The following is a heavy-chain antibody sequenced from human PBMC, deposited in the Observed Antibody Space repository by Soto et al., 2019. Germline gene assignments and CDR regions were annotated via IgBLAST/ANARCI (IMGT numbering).Heavy chain of an antibody. CDR3: ARHAPTVTTLGYYYYYMDV. Sequence: QVQLQESGPGLMKPSETLSLTCTVSGGSISSYYWSWIRQPPGKGLEWVGYIYYSGSTNYNPSLKSRVTIAVATSKNQWSLKMSSVTAADTAVYYCARHAPTVTTLGYYYYYMDVCGKGTTVTVSS. CDR1: GGSISSYY. CDR2: IYYSGST. D-gene: IGHD4-17*01. J-gene: IGHJ6*03. V-gene: IGHV4-59*08.